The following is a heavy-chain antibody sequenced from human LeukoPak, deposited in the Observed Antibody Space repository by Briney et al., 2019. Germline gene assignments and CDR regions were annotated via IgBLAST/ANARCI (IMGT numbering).Heavy chain of an antibody. D-gene: IGHD6-13*01. V-gene: IGHV4-59*01. J-gene: IGHJ4*02. CDR3: ARAQQISHNFDF. Sequence: SETLSLTCTVSGGFIRSSYWNWIRQPPGKGPECIGYIYRSVNRYYSESTKYNPSLKSRVSISIDTSRNQFFLRLNSVTAADTAVYYCARAQQISHNFDFWGQGTLVSVSS. CDR1: GGFIRSSY. CDR2: IYRSVNRYYSEST.